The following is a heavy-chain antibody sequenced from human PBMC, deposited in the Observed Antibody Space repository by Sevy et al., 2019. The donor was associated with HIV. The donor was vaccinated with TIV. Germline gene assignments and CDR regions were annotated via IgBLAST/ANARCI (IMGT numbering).Heavy chain of an antibody. Sequence: GGSLRLSCAASGFTFRDYYMNWIRQAPGKGLEWVSYISSSGATIYYADSVKGRFIISRDNAKNSLYLQMNSLRAEDTAVYYCARSQRLRKSEYFQHWGQGTLVTVSS. V-gene: IGHV3-11*01. D-gene: IGHD5-18*01. CDR3: ARSQRLRKSEYFQH. CDR1: GFTFRDYY. CDR2: ISSSGATI. J-gene: IGHJ1*01.